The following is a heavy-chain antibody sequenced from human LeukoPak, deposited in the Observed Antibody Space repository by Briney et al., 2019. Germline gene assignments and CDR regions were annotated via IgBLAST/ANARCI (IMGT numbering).Heavy chain of an antibody. CDR3: ARGSGYLETFDY. D-gene: IGHD3-22*01. CDR1: GFTFSSYW. Sequence: GGSLRLSCAASGFTFSSYWMSWVRQAPGKGLEWVANIKQDGSETYYVDSVKGRFTISRDNSRNTLYLQMNSLRAEDTAVYYCARGSGYLETFDYWGQGTLVTVSS. V-gene: IGHV3-7*01. J-gene: IGHJ4*02. CDR2: IKQDGSET.